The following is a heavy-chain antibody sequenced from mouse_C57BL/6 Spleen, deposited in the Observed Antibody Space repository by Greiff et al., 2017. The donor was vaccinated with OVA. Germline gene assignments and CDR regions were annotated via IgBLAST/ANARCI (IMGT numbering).Heavy chain of an antibody. CDR3: ARGRGIDPHFDY. Sequence: VQLKQSGPELVKPGASVKMSCKASGYTFTDYYMHWVKQSHGKSLEWIGYIYPHNGGNGYNQKFKGKATLTVDKSSSTAYMELRSLTTEDAAVYYCARGRGIDPHFDYWGQGTTLTVSS. CDR1: GYTFTDYY. CDR2: IYPHNGGN. V-gene: IGHV1-34*01. J-gene: IGHJ2*01.